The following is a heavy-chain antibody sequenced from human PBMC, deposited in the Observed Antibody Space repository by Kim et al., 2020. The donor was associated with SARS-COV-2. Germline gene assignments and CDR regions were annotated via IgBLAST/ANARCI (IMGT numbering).Heavy chain of an antibody. V-gene: IGHV3-73*01. J-gene: IGHJ3*02. Sequence: GSLRLSCAASGFTFSDSGIHWVRQASGKGLEWVGRIRSKTNTYATAYAASVKGRFTISRDDSKNTAYLQMNSLKTEDTAVYYCTRTPTFYDILTDFGGDAFDIWGQGTVVTVSS. CDR1: GFTFSDSG. D-gene: IGHD3-9*01. CDR2: IRSKTNTYAT. CDR3: TRTPTFYDILTDFGGDAFDI.